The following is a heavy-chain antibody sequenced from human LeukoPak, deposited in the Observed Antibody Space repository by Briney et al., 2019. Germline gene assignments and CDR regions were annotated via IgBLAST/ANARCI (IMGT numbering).Heavy chain of an antibody. Sequence: GGSLRLSCAASGLTFDHYVMRWVRQAPGKGLEWVSLISGDGGSTYYADSVKGRLTISRDNSKNFMYLQMNSLTTEDTALYFCAKGTTMYAFDIWGQGTMVTVSS. CDR1: GLTFDHYV. CDR2: ISGDGGST. D-gene: IGHD1-1*01. J-gene: IGHJ3*02. CDR3: AKGTTMYAFDI. V-gene: IGHV3-43*02.